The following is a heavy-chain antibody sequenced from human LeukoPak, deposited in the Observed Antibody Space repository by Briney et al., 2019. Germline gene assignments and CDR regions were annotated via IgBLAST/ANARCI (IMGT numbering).Heavy chain of an antibody. CDR3: ARVLRYCSGGNCYSGGLGYMDV. CDR1: GFTFNTYS. Sequence: GGSLRLSCAASGFTFNTYSMNWARQAPGKGLEWVSSIDSSGGYMFYADSVKGRFIISRDNAKDSLYLQMNSLRVEDTAVYYCARVLRYCSGGNCYSGGLGYMDVWGKGTTVTISS. CDR2: IDSSGGYM. J-gene: IGHJ6*03. V-gene: IGHV3-21*04. D-gene: IGHD2-15*01.